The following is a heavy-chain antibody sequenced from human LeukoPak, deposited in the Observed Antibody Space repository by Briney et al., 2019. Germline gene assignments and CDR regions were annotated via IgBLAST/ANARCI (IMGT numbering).Heavy chain of an antibody. CDR1: GGSISSSSHY. Sequence: KPSETLSLTCTVPGGSISSSSHYWGWIRQPPGKGLEWIGSISNSGSTYYNPSLKSRVTISVDTSNNQFSLKLSSVTAADTAVYYCATTTIRLGYWGQGTLVTVSS. J-gene: IGHJ4*02. D-gene: IGHD1-26*01. CDR2: ISNSGST. CDR3: ATTTIRLGY. V-gene: IGHV4-39*07.